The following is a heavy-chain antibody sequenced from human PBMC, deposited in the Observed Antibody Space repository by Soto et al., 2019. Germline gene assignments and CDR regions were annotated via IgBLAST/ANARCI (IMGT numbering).Heavy chain of an antibody. Sequence: SETLSLTCTVSGGSISSGGYYWSWIRQHPGKGLEWIGYIYYSGSTYYNPSLKSRVTISVDTSKNQFSLKLSSVTAADTAVYYCARVGCSSTSCPKSYYYYYYMVVWGKGTTVTVSS. CDR1: GGSISSGGYY. CDR3: ARVGCSSTSCPKSYYYYYYMVV. D-gene: IGHD2-2*01. V-gene: IGHV4-31*03. J-gene: IGHJ6*03. CDR2: IYYSGST.